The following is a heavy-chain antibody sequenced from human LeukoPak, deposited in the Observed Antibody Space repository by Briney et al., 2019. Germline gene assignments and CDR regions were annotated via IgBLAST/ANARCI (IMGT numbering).Heavy chain of an antibody. J-gene: IGHJ4*02. CDR3: ARESPHPLGGDY. D-gene: IGHD3-16*01. Sequence: ASVTVSFKASGYTFTSYGISWVRQAPGQGLEWMGWISAYNGNTNYAQKLQGRVTMTTDTSTSTDYMELRSLRSDDTAVYYCARESPHPLGGDYWGQGTLVTVSS. CDR2: ISAYNGNT. V-gene: IGHV1-18*01. CDR1: GYTFTSYG.